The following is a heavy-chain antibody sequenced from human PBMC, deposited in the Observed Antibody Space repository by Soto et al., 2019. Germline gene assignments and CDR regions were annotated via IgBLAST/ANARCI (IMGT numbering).Heavy chain of an antibody. CDR2: IRSKAYGGTT. CDR3: TSPGNGDYSNQDAFDI. CDR1: GFTFGDYA. V-gene: IGHV3-49*03. D-gene: IGHD4-4*01. Sequence: GGSLRLSCTASGFTFGDYAMSWFRQAPGKGLEWVGFIRSKAYGGTTEYAASVKGRFTISRDDSKSIAYLQMNSLKTEDTAVYYCTSPGNGDYSNQDAFDIWGQGTMVTVSS. J-gene: IGHJ3*02.